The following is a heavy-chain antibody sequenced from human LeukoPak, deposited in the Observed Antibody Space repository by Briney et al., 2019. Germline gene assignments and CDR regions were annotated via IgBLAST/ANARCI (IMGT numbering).Heavy chain of an antibody. J-gene: IGHJ4*02. CDR1: GFTFDDYA. CDR2: ISWDGGST. Sequence: GGSLRLSCAASGFTFDDYAMHWVRQAPGKGLEWVSLISWDGGSTYYADSVKGRFIISRDNAKKSLYLQMNSLRAEDTALYYCARGRASEAVYWGQGTLVTVSS. D-gene: IGHD1-26*01. V-gene: IGHV3-43D*03. CDR3: ARGRASEAVY.